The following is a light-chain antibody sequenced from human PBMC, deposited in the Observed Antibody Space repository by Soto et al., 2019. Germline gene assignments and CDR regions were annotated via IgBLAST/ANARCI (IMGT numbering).Light chain of an antibody. CDR2: HVS. CDR3: SSYTRSSTL. CDR1: GTDVGQYNY. V-gene: IGLV2-8*01. J-gene: IGLJ1*01. Sequence: QSVLTQPPSASGSPGQSVTISCTGAGTDVGQYNYVSWYQQHPGKAPKLLIHHVSRRPSGVPARFSGSKSGNTASLTVSGLQTEDEADYYCSSYTRSSTLFGTGTKVTVL.